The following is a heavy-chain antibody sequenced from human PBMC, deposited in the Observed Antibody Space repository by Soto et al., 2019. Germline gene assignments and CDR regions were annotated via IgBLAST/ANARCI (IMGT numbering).Heavy chain of an antibody. CDR3: AREEYYYGSGAFFDY. J-gene: IGHJ4*02. CDR1: GYTFTSYG. D-gene: IGHD3-10*01. V-gene: IGHV1-18*01. CDR2: ISAYNGNT. Sequence: ASVKVSCKASGYTFTSYGISCVRQAPGQGLEWMGWISAYNGNTNYAQKLQGRVTMTTDTSTSTAYMELRSLRSEDTAVYYCAREEYYYGSGAFFDYWGQGTLVTVSS.